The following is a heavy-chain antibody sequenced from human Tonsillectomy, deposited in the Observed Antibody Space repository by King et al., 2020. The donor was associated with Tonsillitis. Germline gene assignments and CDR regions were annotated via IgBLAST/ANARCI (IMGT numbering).Heavy chain of an antibody. CDR3: ACGRLEWLLYWFDP. J-gene: IGHJ5*02. CDR2: ISGSGGST. V-gene: IGHV3-23*04. CDR1: GFTFSSYA. Sequence: VQLVESGGGLVHPGGSLTLSCAASGFTFSSYAMSWVRQAPGKGLEWVSAISGSGGSTYYADSVKGRFTISRDNSKNTLYLQMNSLRAEDTAVYYCACGRLEWLLYWFDPWGQGTLVTVSS. D-gene: IGHD3-3*01.